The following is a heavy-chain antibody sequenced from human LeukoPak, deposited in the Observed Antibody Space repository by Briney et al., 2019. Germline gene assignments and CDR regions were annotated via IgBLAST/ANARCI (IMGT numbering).Heavy chain of an antibody. CDR2: LYYTGST. Sequence: PSETLSLTCTVSGGSVSSTTYYWGWIRQPPGKGLEWIGSLYYTGSTFHNPSLKSRVTISVDTFQNQFSLNLISLTAADTAVYYCARHAGTSQYLPFDYWGQGILVTVSA. J-gene: IGHJ4*02. D-gene: IGHD2-2*02. CDR3: ARHAGTSQYLPFDY. CDR1: GGSVSSTTYY. V-gene: IGHV4-39*01.